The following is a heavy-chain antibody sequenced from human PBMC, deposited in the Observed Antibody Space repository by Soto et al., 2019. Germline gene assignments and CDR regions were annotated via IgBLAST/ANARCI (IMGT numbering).Heavy chain of an antibody. V-gene: IGHV4-34*01. CDR1: GRSFSGYY. CDR3: ASRQNTAMLNYYYYYGMDV. D-gene: IGHD5-18*01. Sequence: SETLSLTCAVYGRSFSGYYWSWIRQPPGKGLEWIGGINHSGSTNYNPSLKSRVTISVDTSKNQFSLKLSSVTAADTAVYYRASRQNTAMLNYYYYYGMDVWGQGTTVTVSS. J-gene: IGHJ6*02. CDR2: INHSGST.